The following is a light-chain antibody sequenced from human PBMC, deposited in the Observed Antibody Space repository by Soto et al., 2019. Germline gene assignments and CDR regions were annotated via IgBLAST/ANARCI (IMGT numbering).Light chain of an antibody. J-gene: IGKJ4*01. Sequence: DVQMTQSPSSLSASVGDRVTITCRASQGIAPYLAWFQQKPGKVPKLLIYAASTLQSGVPSRFSGSGSGTDFTLXXXXXXXXXXXXYXCQKYNSAPLTFGGGTKVEIK. CDR3: QKYNSAPLT. CDR2: AAS. CDR1: QGIAPY. V-gene: IGKV1-27*01.